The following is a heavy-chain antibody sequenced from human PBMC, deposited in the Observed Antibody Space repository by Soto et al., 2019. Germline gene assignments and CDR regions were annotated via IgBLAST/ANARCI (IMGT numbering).Heavy chain of an antibody. D-gene: IGHD3-10*01. J-gene: IGHJ4*02. CDR2: IYYNGDT. V-gene: IGHV4-39*01. CDR3: ARHYYGSGSYWNFDY. Sequence: PSETLSLTCTVSGGSISSNSYYWGWIRQPPGKGLEWIGSIYYNGDTYYNPSLKSRVTISVDTSKIQFSLKLGSVTAADTAVYYCARHYYGSGSYWNFDYWGQGALVTV. CDR1: GGSISSNSYY.